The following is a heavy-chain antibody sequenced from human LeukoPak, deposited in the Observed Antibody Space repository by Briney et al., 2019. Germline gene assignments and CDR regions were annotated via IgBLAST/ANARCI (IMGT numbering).Heavy chain of an antibody. CDR3: ARLAVRGEPGI. J-gene: IGHJ3*02. Sequence: SETLSLTCTVSGGSISSYYWSWIRQPPGKGLEWIGYIYYSGSTNYNPSLKSRVTISVDTSKNQFSLKLSSVTAADTAVYYCARLAVRGEPGIWGQGTMVTVSS. D-gene: IGHD3-10*01. CDR1: GGSISSYY. CDR2: IYYSGST. V-gene: IGHV4-59*08.